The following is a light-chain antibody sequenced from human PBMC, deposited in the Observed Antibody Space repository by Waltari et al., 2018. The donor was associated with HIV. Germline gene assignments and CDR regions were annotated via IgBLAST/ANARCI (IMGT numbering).Light chain of an antibody. J-gene: IGLJ3*02. CDR3: ASWDDSLGGRWV. V-gene: IGLV1-47*01. Sequence: QSVLTQPTSTSGTPGQTVTITCSGTRSDMGTNYVYWYQQDPGTAPKLLIYRNIQRPAGVPARCSGSKSGPSASLAISGLRSEDEAQYHCASWDDSLGGRWVFGGGTKLTVL. CDR2: RNI. CDR1: RSDMGTNY.